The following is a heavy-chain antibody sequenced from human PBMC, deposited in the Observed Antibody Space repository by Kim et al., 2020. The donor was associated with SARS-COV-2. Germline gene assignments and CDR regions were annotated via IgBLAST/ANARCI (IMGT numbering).Heavy chain of an antibody. D-gene: IGHD1-26*01. Sequence: GGSLRLSCAASGFTFSNAWMSWIRQAPGKGLEWVGRIQSKTDGGTTDYAAPVKGRFTISRDDSKNTLYLQMNSLKTEDTAVYYCTTDAWMGATPYYYYYG. J-gene: IGHJ6*01. CDR1: GFTFSNAW. CDR3: TTDAWMGATPYYYYYG. V-gene: IGHV3-15*01. CDR2: IQSKTDGGTT.